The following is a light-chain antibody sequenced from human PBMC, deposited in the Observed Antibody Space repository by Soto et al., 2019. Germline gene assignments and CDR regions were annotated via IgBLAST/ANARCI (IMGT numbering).Light chain of an antibody. V-gene: IGKV3-20*01. Sequence: EIVMTQSPATLSVSPGERATLSCRASQSVNSNLAWYQQKPGQAPRLLIYGASSRATGTPDRFSGSGSGTDFTLFISRLEPEDFAVYYCQQYGSSVLTFGGGTKVDIK. CDR2: GAS. J-gene: IGKJ4*01. CDR1: QSVNSN. CDR3: QQYGSSVLT.